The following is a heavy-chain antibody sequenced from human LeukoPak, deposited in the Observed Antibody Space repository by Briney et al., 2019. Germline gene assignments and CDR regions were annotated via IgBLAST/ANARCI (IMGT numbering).Heavy chain of an antibody. V-gene: IGHV3-9*03. CDR1: GFSLDDYA. CDR3: AKDWGNGYSYGGLDY. Sequence: GRSLRLSCAASGFSLDDYAMHWVRQAPGKGLEWVSGITWNSGNIVYADSVKGRFTISRDDAKNSLYLQMNSLRAEDMALYYCAKDWGNGYSYGGLDYWGQGTLVTVSS. CDR2: ITWNSGNI. D-gene: IGHD5-18*01. J-gene: IGHJ4*02.